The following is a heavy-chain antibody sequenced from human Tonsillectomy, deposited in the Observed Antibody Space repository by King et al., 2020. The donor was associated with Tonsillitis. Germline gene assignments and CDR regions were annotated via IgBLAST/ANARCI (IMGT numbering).Heavy chain of an antibody. CDR1: GFTFTTYG. CDR2: MSYDGRKK. CDR3: ARGDGTLSDY. J-gene: IGHJ4*02. V-gene: IGHV3-30*03. D-gene: IGHD1-26*01. Sequence: VQLVESGGGVVQPGRSLRLSCAASGFTFTTYGMHWVRQAPGKGLDWGAVMSYDGRKKHYTDSGKGRFTLCRDNSKNTLYLQMNSLTTEDTAVYYCARGDGTLSDYWGQGTLVTVPS.